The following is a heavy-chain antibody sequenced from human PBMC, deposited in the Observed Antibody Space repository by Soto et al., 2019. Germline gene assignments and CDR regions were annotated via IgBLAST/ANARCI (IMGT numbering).Heavy chain of an antibody. J-gene: IGHJ6*02. CDR2: ISYDGGHK. CDR1: EFTFGSYA. CDR3: ARVKTDYSNPRGPFFFYGMDV. V-gene: IGHV3-30-3*01. D-gene: IGHD4-4*01. Sequence: QVQLVESGGGVVHPERSLRLSCSASEFTFGSYAMHWVRQAPGKGLEWVAGISYDGGHKFYGDSVRGRFTISRDSSKTTVFLQMNSLRPEDTAAYYCARVKTDYSNPRGPFFFYGMDVWGQGTTVTVSS.